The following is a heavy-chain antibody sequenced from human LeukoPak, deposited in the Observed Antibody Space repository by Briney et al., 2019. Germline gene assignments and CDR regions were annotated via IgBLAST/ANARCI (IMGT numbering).Heavy chain of an antibody. Sequence: ASVNVSCKASGYTFTSYGISWVRQAPGQGLEWMGWISAYNGNTNYAQKLQSRVTITTDTSTSTAYMELKSLRSDDTAVYYCARDVHYYDSSGYYLSFGYWGQGTLVTVSS. D-gene: IGHD3-22*01. CDR3: ARDVHYYDSSGYYLSFGY. CDR1: GYTFTSYG. CDR2: ISAYNGNT. J-gene: IGHJ4*02. V-gene: IGHV1-18*01.